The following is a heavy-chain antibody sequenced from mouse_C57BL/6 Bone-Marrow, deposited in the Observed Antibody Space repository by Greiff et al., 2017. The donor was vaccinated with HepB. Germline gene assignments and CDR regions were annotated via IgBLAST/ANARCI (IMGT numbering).Heavy chain of an antibody. V-gene: IGHV5-12*01. CDR2: ISNGGGST. J-gene: IGHJ4*01. CDR3: ARRGCYGSSPYYAMDY. D-gene: IGHD1-1*01. CDR1: GFTFSDYY. Sequence: EVQVVESGGGLVQPGGSLKLSCAASGFTFSDYYMYWVRQTPEKRLEWVAYISNGGGSTYYPDTVKGRFTISRDNAKNTLYLQMSRLKSEDTAMYYCARRGCYGSSPYYAMDYWGQGTSVTVSS.